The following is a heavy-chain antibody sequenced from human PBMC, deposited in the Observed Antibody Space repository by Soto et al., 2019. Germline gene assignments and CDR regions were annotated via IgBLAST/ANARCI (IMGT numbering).Heavy chain of an antibody. J-gene: IGHJ4*02. D-gene: IGHD3-16*02. CDR2: INHSGST. CDR1: GGSCSGYY. Sequence: QVQLQQWGAGLLKPSETLSLTCAVYGGSCSGYYWSWIRQPPGKALEWIGEINHSGSTNYNPSLKSRVTISVDTSKNQFSLKLSSVTAADTAVYYCARTQFGGVIVVYYFDYWGQGTLVTVSS. V-gene: IGHV4-34*01. CDR3: ARTQFGGVIVVYYFDY.